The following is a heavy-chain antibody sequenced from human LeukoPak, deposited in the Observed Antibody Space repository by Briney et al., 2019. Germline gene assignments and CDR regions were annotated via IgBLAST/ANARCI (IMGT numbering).Heavy chain of an antibody. CDR2: IFHSGHI. D-gene: IGHD1-26*01. CDR3: ARQPYMSGAYYFDY. J-gene: IGHJ4*02. V-gene: IGHV4-61*01. CDR1: GDSVSSDIYY. Sequence: SETLSLTCTVSGDSVSSDIYYWIWIRQPPGKGLEWIGYIFHSGHINYNPSLKSRVTISIDTSKNQFALKVDSVTAADTGVYFCARQPYMSGAYYFDYWGQGSVVTVSS.